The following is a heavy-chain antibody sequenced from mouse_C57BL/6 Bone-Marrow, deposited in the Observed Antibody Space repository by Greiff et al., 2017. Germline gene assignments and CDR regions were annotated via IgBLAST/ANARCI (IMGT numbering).Heavy chain of an antibody. V-gene: IGHV8-8*01. CDR1: GFSLSTFGMG. J-gene: IGHJ2*01. CDR3: TRMRNYYCSLDY. CDR2: ICWDDDK. D-gene: IGHD1-1*01. Sequence: QVTLKVSGPGILQPSQTLSLTCSFSGFSLSTFGMGVGWIRQPPGKGLEWLAHICWDDDKYYNPALESRLTISKDTSKNQGLLKIANVDTADTATHYCTRMRNYYCSLDYWGQGTTLTVSS.